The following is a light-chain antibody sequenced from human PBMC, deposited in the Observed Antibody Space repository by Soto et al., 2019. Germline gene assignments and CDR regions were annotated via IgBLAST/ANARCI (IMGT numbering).Light chain of an antibody. CDR2: GAS. Sequence: EIVLTQSPATLSLSPGERATLSCRASQSVSSSYLAWYQQKPGQAPRLLIYGASSRATGIPDRFSGSGSGTDFTLTISRLEPEDFAVYYCQQYGSSPPWTFGQGTKVDTK. J-gene: IGKJ1*01. CDR1: QSVSSSY. CDR3: QQYGSSPPWT. V-gene: IGKV3-20*01.